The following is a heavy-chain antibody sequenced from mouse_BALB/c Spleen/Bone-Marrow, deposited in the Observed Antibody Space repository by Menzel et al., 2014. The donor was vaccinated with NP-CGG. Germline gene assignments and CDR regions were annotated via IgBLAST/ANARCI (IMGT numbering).Heavy chain of an antibody. Sequence: DLVKPGASVKLSCKASGYTFTNFWINWIKQRPGQGLEWIGRIAPGTGTTYYNEMFKGKATLTVDTSPSTAYIQLSSRSSEDSAVYFCARYDYAMDYWGQGTSVTVSS. CDR3: ARYDYAMDY. J-gene: IGHJ4*01. V-gene: IGHV1S41*01. CDR1: GYTFTNFW. D-gene: IGHD2-3*01. CDR2: IAPGTGTT.